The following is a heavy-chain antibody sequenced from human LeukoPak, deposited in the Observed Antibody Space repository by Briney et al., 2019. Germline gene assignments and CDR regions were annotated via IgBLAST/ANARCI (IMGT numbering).Heavy chain of an antibody. Sequence: GGSLRLFCAAYGLTFSSYWMSWVRQAPGKGLEWVANIKQDGSEKYYVDSVKGRFTISRDNAKKSLYLQMNSLRAEDTAVYYCASGGTPFDHWGQGTLVTVSS. CDR3: ASGGTPFDH. CDR2: IKQDGSEK. D-gene: IGHD1-1*01. V-gene: IGHV3-7*02. CDR1: GLTFSSYW. J-gene: IGHJ4*02.